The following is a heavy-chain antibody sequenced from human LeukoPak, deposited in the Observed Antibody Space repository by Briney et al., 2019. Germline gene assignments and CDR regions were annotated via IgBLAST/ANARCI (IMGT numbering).Heavy chain of an antibody. CDR3: AKRTSGSSWYSSDS. Sequence: PGGSLRLSCAASGFTFNDYKVNWVRQAPGKGLEWVSSISSGGFYISYADSVKGRFTISRDNSKTTLFLQMNSLRAEDTAVYYCAKRTSGSSWYSSDSWGQGTLVTVSS. CDR2: ISSGGFYI. CDR1: GFTFNDYK. D-gene: IGHD6-13*01. J-gene: IGHJ4*02. V-gene: IGHV3-21*04.